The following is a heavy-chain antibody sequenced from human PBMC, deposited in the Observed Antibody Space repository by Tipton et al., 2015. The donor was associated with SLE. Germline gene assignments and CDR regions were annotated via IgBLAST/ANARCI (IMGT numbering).Heavy chain of an antibody. V-gene: IGHV4-39*07. Sequence: GLVKPSETLSLTCNVSGGSFSSSLYYWGWIRQPPAKGLEWIGSMYSSGRSYYNPSLKNRITMSIDTSKKQFSLKLSSVTAADTAVYYCARQVGAKAFDIWGQGTMVTVSS. CDR1: GGSFSSSLYY. J-gene: IGHJ3*02. CDR2: MYSSGRS. CDR3: ARQVGAKAFDI. D-gene: IGHD1-26*01.